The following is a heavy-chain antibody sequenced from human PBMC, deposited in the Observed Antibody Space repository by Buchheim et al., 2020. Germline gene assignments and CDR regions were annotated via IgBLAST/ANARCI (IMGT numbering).Heavy chain of an antibody. CDR2: IYSGGST. CDR3: AREDYGDYSGFDYYGMDV. Sequence: EVQLVESGGGLVQPGGSLRLSCAASGFTVSSNYMSWVRQAPGKGLEWVSVIYSGGSTYYADSVKGRFTISRDNSKNLLYFQMNSLRAEDTAVYYCAREDYGDYSGFDYYGMDVWGQGTT. CDR1: GFTVSSNY. D-gene: IGHD4-17*01. J-gene: IGHJ6*02. V-gene: IGHV3-66*02.